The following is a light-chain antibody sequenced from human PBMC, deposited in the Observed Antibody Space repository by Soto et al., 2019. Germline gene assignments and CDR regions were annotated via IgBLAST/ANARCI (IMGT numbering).Light chain of an antibody. CDR1: SSDVGGYNY. CDR3: CSYAGSYTGVV. J-gene: IGLJ2*01. CDR2: EVS. Sequence: QSVLTQPASVSGSPGQSITISCTGTSSDVGGYNYVSWYQQHPGKAPKLMIYEVSNRPSGVSNRFSGSKSGNTASLTISGLQAEDEADYYCCSYAGSYTGVVFXGGTKVTVL. V-gene: IGLV2-14*01.